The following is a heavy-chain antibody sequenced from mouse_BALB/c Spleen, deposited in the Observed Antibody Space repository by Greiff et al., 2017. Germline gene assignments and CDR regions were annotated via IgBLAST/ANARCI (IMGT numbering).Heavy chain of an antibody. V-gene: IGHV3-6*02. J-gene: IGHJ1*01. CDR1: GYSITSGYY. Sequence: VQLKESGPGLVKPSQSLSLTCSVTGYSITSGYYWNWIRQFPGNKLEWMGYISYDGSNNYNPSLKNRISITRDTSKNQFFLKLNSVTTEDTATYYCARDGGNPRGDWYFDVWGAGTTVTVSS. CDR3: ARDGGNPRGDWYFDV. CDR2: ISYDGSN. D-gene: IGHD2-1*01.